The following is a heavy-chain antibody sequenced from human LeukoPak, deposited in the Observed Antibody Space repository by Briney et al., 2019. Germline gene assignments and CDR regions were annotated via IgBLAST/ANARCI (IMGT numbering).Heavy chain of an antibody. CDR3: TRQARSYFYGDDWYFDL. D-gene: IGHD4-17*01. CDR2: IRSKANSYAT. CDR1: GFTFSGSA. Sequence: GGSLRPSCAASGFTFSGSAMHWVRQASGKGLEWVGRIRSKANSYATAYAASVKGRFTISRDDSKNTAYLQMNSLKTEDTAVYYCTRQARSYFYGDDWYFDLWGRGTLVTVSS. V-gene: IGHV3-73*01. J-gene: IGHJ2*01.